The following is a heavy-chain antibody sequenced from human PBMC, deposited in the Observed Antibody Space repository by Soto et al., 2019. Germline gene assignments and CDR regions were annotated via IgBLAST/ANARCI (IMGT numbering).Heavy chain of an antibody. D-gene: IGHD4-17*01. CDR1: GFTFSSYE. V-gene: IGHV3-48*03. CDR2: ISSSGSTI. J-gene: IGHJ4*02. CDR3: ASTMTTVTTGDY. Sequence: GGSLRLSCAASGFTFSSYEMNWVRQAPGKGLEWVSYISSSGSTIYYADSVKGRFTISRDNAKNSLYLQMNSLRAEDTAVYYCASTMTTVTTGDYWGQGTLVTVSS.